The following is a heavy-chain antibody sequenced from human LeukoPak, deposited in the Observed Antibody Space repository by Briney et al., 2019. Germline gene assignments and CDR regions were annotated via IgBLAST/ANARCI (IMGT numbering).Heavy chain of an antibody. CDR1: GYTFTGYY. J-gene: IGHJ6*03. Sequence: ASVKVSCKASGYTFTGYYIHWVRQAPGQGLEWMGWINPKSGGTNYAQKFQGRVTMTRDTSINTAYMELSRLRSGDTAVYYCARGGDYDDSSGYGYYYYYMDVWGKGTTVTVSS. D-gene: IGHD3-22*01. V-gene: IGHV1-2*02. CDR2: INPKSGGT. CDR3: ARGGDYDDSSGYGYYYYYMDV.